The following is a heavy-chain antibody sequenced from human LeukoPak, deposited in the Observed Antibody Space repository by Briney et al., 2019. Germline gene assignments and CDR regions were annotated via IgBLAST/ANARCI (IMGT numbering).Heavy chain of an antibody. CDR1: GGSISSYC. V-gene: IGHV4-59*01. CDR2: IYYSGST. J-gene: IGHJ4*02. D-gene: IGHD4-17*01. Sequence: SETLSLTCTVSGGSISSYCWSWIRQPPGKGLEWIGYIYYSGSTNYNPSLKSRVTISVDTSKNQFSLKLSSVTAADTAVYYCARYVTTVTTYDYWGQGTLVTVSS. CDR3: ARYVTTVTTYDY.